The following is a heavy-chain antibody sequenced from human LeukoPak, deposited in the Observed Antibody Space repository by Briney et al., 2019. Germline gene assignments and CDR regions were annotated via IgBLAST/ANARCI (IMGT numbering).Heavy chain of an antibody. CDR1: GFTFSNAW. J-gene: IGHJ6*02. CDR3: TTGGTFTMIVVTPNDGMDV. CDR2: IKSKTDGGTT. Sequence: GGSLRLSCAASGFTFSNAWMSWVRQAPGKGLEWVGRIKSKTDGGTTDYAAPVKGRFTLSRDDSKNTLYLQMNSLKTEDTAVYYCTTGGTFTMIVVTPNDGMDVWGQGTTVTVSS. V-gene: IGHV3-15*01. D-gene: IGHD3-22*01.